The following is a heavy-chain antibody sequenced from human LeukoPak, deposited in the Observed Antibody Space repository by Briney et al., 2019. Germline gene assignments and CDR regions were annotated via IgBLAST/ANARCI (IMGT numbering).Heavy chain of an antibody. CDR1: GGSISSGGYY. J-gene: IGHJ3*02. D-gene: IGHD4-17*01. V-gene: IGHV4-31*03. CDR3: ARDPMTTVTTNAFDI. CDR2: IYYSGST. Sequence: SETLSLTCTVSGGSISSGGYYWSWIRQRPGKGLEWIGYIYYSGSTYYNPSLKSRVTISVDTSKNQFSLKLSSVTAADTAVYYCARDPMTTVTTNAFDIWGQGTMVTVSS.